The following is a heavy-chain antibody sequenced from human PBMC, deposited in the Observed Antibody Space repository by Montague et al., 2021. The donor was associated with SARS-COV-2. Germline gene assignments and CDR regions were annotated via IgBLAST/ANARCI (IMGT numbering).Heavy chain of an antibody. CDR1: GFTFSNYA. V-gene: IGHV3-30-3*01. J-gene: IGHJ4*02. D-gene: IGHD3-9*01. CDR3: ARELVIGYDILTGYYGFSEGWFDY. Sequence: SLRLSCAASGFTFSNYAMHWVRQAPGKGLEWVAVISYDGSNKYYADSVKGRFTISRDNSKNTLYLQTNSLRAEDTAVYYCARELVIGYDILTGYYGFSEGWFDYWGQGTLVTVSS. CDR2: ISYDGSNK.